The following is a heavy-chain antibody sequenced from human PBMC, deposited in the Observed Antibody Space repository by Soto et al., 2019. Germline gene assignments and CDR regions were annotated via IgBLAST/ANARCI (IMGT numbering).Heavy chain of an antibody. V-gene: IGHV3-33*01. CDR1: GFTFSSYG. D-gene: IGHD2-15*01. CDR2: IWYDGGNK. J-gene: IGHJ4*02. Sequence: QVQLVESGGGVVQPGRSLRLSCAASGFTFSSYGIHWVRQAPGKGLEWVAVIWYDGGNKYYADSVKGRFTISRDNSGNTVSLQMNSLRAEDTAVYYCARDPGGNNYFDYWGQGTLVTVSS. CDR3: ARDPGGNNYFDY.